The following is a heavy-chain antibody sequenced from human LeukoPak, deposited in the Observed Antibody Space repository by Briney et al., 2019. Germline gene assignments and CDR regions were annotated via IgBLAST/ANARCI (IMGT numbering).Heavy chain of an antibody. CDR1: GGSISSYY. J-gene: IGHJ6*02. Sequence: SETLSLTCTVSGGSISSYYWSWIRQPAGKGLEWIGRIYTSGSTYYNPSLKSRVTMSVDTSKNQFSLKLSSVTAADTAVYYCARMGRYCSSTSCFGSEQYYYYYGMDVWGQGTTVTVSS. CDR3: ARMGRYCSSTSCFGSEQYYYYYGMDV. D-gene: IGHD2-2*01. CDR2: IYTSGST. V-gene: IGHV4-4*07.